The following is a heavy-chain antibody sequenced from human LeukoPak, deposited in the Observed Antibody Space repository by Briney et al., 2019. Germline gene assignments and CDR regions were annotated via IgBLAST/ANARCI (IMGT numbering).Heavy chain of an antibody. CDR2: IYYSGST. CDR3: ASATPSGYSYAS. Sequence: PSQTLCLTCTVSGGSISSGDYYWSWIRQPAGKGLEWIGYIYYSGSTYYNPSLKSRVTISVDTSKNQFSLKLSSVTAADTAVYYCASATPSGYSYASWGQGTLVTVSS. CDR1: GGSISSGDYY. D-gene: IGHD5-18*01. J-gene: IGHJ4*02. V-gene: IGHV4-30-4*01.